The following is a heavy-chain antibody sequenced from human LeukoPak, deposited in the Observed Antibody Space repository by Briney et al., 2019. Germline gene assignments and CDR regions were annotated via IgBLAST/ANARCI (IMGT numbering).Heavy chain of an antibody. V-gene: IGHV3-23*01. D-gene: IGHD6-13*01. J-gene: IGHJ4*02. Sequence: GSLRLSCAASGFTFSFYAMSWVRQARGQGLEWVSVLRGNGGSTYYADSVKGRFTISRDNSKNTLYLQMNSVNTKDKAVNYCAKDRYSGLNTIDYWGQGTLVTVSS. CDR1: GFTFSFYA. CDR3: AKDRYSGLNTIDY. CDR2: LRGNGGST.